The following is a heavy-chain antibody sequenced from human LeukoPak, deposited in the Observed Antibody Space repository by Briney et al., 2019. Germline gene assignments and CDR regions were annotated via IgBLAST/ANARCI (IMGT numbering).Heavy chain of an antibody. Sequence: GGSLRLSCAASGFTFSSYGMHWVRQAPGKGLEWVAVIWYDGSNKYYADSVKGRFTISRDNSKNTLYLQMNSPRAEDTAVYYCARVGQWELPDYWGQGTLVTVSS. CDR2: IWYDGSNK. D-gene: IGHD1-26*01. J-gene: IGHJ4*02. CDR3: ARVGQWELPDY. CDR1: GFTFSSYG. V-gene: IGHV3-33*01.